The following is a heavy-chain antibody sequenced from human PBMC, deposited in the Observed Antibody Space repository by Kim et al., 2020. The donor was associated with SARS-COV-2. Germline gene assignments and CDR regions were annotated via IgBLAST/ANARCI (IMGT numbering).Heavy chain of an antibody. Sequence: SETLSLTCSVSGGSITRRGYYWSWIRQHPGKGLEWIGYIYESGTTYYNPSLQSRVTLSVDTSKNQFSLKLSSLTAADTAVYYCAGALDSSGYYGELDWFDPWGQGTLVIVSS. CDR1: GGSITRRGYY. D-gene: IGHD3-22*01. V-gene: IGHV4-31*03. J-gene: IGHJ5*02. CDR2: IYESGTT. CDR3: AGALDSSGYYGELDWFDP.